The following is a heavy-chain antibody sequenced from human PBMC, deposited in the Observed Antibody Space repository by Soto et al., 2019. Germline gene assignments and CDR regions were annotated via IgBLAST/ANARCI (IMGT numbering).Heavy chain of an antibody. Sequence: PGGSLRLSCAASGFTFSSYSMNWVRQAPGKGLEWVSYISSSSTIYYADSVKGRFTISRDNAKNSLYLQMNSLRDEDTAVYYCARNWGSYTDYWGQGTLVTVSS. CDR3: ARNWGSYTDY. CDR1: GFTFSSYS. CDR2: ISSSSTI. V-gene: IGHV3-48*02. J-gene: IGHJ4*02. D-gene: IGHD3-16*01.